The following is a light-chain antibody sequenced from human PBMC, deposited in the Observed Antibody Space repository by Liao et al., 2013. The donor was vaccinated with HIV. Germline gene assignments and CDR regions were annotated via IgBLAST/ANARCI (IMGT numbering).Light chain of an antibody. CDR1: KLGNKY. CDR3: QAWDSSTVV. J-gene: IGLJ3*02. Sequence: SYELTQPPSVSVSPGQTASITCSGDKLGNKYACWYQQKPGQSPVLVMYQDSKRPSGIPERFSGSNSGNTATLTISGTQAMDEADYYCQAWDSSTVVFGGGTMLTVL. V-gene: IGLV3-1*01. CDR2: QDS.